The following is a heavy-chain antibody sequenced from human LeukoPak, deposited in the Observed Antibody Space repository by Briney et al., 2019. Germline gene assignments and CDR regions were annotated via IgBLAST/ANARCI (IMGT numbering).Heavy chain of an antibody. V-gene: IGHV4-39*01. D-gene: IGHD5/OR15-5a*01. Sequence: SSETLSLTCAVSGDSISKHIYYWDWIRQTPGKGLEWIGAVYYTGNAYYNPSLKSRVTISVDTSDNRFSLHLSYVNAADTAIYYCARLRALSGHRGAFDIWGQGTLVTVSS. CDR2: VYYTGNA. J-gene: IGHJ3*02. CDR1: GDSISKHIYY. CDR3: ARLRALSGHRGAFDI.